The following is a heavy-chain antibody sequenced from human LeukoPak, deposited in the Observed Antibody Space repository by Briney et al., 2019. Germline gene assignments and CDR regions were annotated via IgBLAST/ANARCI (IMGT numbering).Heavy chain of an antibody. CDR3: ARDPPLLLA. CDR2: ISYDGSNK. J-gene: IGHJ5*02. D-gene: IGHD3-10*01. Sequence: PGGSLRLSCAASGFTFSSYAMHWVRQAPGKGLEWVAVISYDGSNKYYADSVKGRFTISRDNSKNTLYLQMNSLRAEDTAVYYCARDPPLLLAWGQGTLVTVSS. CDR1: GFTFSSYA. V-gene: IGHV3-30-3*01.